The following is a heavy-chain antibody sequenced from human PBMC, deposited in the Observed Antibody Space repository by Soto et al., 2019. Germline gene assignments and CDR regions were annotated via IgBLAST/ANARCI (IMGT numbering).Heavy chain of an antibody. Sequence: QVQLVQSGAEVKKPGSSVKVSCKASGGTFTSYAINWVRQAPGQGLEWVGGIIPIFGTANYAQKFQGRVKISADTCTRTAYMDVSSLRSEDTAVYYCASTKLRSGYYHTYYYGMDVWCQGTTVTVSS. D-gene: IGHD3-3*01. CDR2: IIPIFGTA. V-gene: IGHV1-69*06. CDR3: ASTKLRSGYYHTYYYGMDV. J-gene: IGHJ6*02. CDR1: GGTFTSYA.